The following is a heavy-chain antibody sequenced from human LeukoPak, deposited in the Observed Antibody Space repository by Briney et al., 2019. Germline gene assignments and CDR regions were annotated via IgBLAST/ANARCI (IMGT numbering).Heavy chain of an antibody. J-gene: IGHJ6*02. D-gene: IGHD2-2*01. V-gene: IGHV4-34*01. CDR3: ARGESDRGYCSSTSCEDYYGMDV. CDR2: INHSGST. Sequence: SETLSLTCAVYGGSFSGYYWSWIRQPPGKGLEWIGEINHSGSTNYNPSLKSRVTISVDTSKNQFSLKLSSVTAADTAVYYCARGESDRGYCSSTSCEDYYGMDVWGQGTTVTVSS. CDR1: GGSFSGYY.